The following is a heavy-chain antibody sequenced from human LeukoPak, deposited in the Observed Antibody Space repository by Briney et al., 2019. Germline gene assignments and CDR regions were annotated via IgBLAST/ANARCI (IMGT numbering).Heavy chain of an antibody. CDR2: ISNTGDFI. CDR3: VRGRGAGPGAHFDY. V-gene: IGHV3-11*01. D-gene: IGHD3-10*01. J-gene: IGHJ4*02. Sequence: SGGSLRLSCAASGLTFSDEYMSWIRQAPGKGLEWVSYISNTGDFIAYADSVKGRFTMSRDNAKNSLYLQMNSLRAEDAAAYYCVRGRGAGPGAHFDYWGQGALVTVSS. CDR1: GLTFSDEY.